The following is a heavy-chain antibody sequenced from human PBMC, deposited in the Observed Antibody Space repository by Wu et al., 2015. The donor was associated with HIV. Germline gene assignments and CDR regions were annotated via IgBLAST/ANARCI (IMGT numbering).Heavy chain of an antibody. J-gene: IGHJ6*03. Sequence: QVQLVQSGAEVKKPESSVKVSCKASGGTFSNYTISWVRQAPGQGLEWMGGIIPIFGTTKYAQKFQDRVTITADESTTIVYMELSSLRSEDTAVYYCARSYCGGDCKPQRYYYYYMDSGAKGPRPPSP. CDR1: GGTFSNYT. D-gene: IGHD2-21*01. CDR2: IIPIFGTT. CDR3: ARSYCGGDCKPQRYYYYYMDS. V-gene: IGHV1-69*12.